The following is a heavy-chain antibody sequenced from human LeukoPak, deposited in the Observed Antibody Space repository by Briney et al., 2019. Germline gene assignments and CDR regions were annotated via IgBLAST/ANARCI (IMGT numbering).Heavy chain of an antibody. CDR1: GFTFSNYD. CDR2: ITGNGDTT. D-gene: IGHD6-13*01. J-gene: IGHJ3*02. Sequence: GGSLRLSCAASGFTFSNYDISWVRQAPGKGLEWVSAITGNGDTTFYADSVKGLFTISRDNSKNTLYLQMNSLRAEDTAVYYCAKGIAAADPFDIWGQGTMVTVSS. CDR3: AKGIAAADPFDI. V-gene: IGHV3-23*01.